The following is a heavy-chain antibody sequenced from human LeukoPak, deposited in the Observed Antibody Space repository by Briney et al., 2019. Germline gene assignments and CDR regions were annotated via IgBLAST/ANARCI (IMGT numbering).Heavy chain of an antibody. CDR2: VYTSGNA. V-gene: IGHV4-4*07. J-gene: IGHJ3*02. CDR3: AGLGGYCTNAVCYSTFDI. CDR1: GGSISSYY. Sequence: SETLSLTCTVTGGSISSYYWSWLRQPAGKGLEWIGRVYTSGNANYKPSLKSRVTMSLDTSKNQFSLKLNSVTAADTAVYYCAGLGGYCTNAVCYSTFDIWGQGTMVTVSS. D-gene: IGHD2-8*01.